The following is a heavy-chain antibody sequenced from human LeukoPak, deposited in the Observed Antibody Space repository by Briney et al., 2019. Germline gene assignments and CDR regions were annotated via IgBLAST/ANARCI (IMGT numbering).Heavy chain of an antibody. V-gene: IGHV1-3*04. CDR1: GYTFSDCA. Sequence: GASVKVSCKASGYTFSDCAFHWVRQAPGQRLEWMGWIDTDNGNTKYSQNFQGRVTLIRDTSATTAYMELSSLRSEDTAVYYCARDRRGGGELSPPDYWGQGTLVTVSS. CDR3: ARDRRGGGELSPPDY. J-gene: IGHJ4*02. D-gene: IGHD3-16*02. CDR2: IDTDNGNT.